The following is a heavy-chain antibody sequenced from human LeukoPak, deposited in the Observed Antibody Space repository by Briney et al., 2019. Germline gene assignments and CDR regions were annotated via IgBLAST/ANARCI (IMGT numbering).Heavy chain of an antibody. Sequence: PSQTLPLTCTVSGGSISSGSWIRQPAGKGLEWIGRIYTSGSTNYNPSLKSRVTISVDTSKNQFSLKLSSVTAADTAVYYCAKDRSSSSFNYYYYYYMDVWGKGTTVTVSS. V-gene: IGHV4-61*02. J-gene: IGHJ6*03. D-gene: IGHD6-6*01. CDR2: IYTSGST. CDR3: AKDRSSSSFNYYYYYYMDV. CDR1: GGSISSG.